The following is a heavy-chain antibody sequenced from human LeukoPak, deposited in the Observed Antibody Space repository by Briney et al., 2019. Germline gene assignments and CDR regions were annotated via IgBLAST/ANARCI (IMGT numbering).Heavy chain of an antibody. Sequence: ASVKVSCKASGYTFTGYYMHWVRQAPGQGLEWMGWISGYNGNTNHAQKLQGRVTMTTDTSTSSAHMELRSLRSDDTAVYYCARAGGYYDSSGYYLDYWGQGTLVAVSS. J-gene: IGHJ4*02. V-gene: IGHV1-18*04. CDR3: ARAGGYYDSSGYYLDY. D-gene: IGHD3-22*01. CDR2: ISGYNGNT. CDR1: GYTFTGYY.